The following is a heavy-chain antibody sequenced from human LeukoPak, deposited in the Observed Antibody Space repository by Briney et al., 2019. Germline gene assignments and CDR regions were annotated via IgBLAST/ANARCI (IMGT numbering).Heavy chain of an antibody. CDR2: IWYDGSNK. J-gene: IGHJ4*02. CDR3: ARDYCTGGSCYFDY. CDR1: GLTFSSYG. D-gene: IGHD2-15*01. Sequence: GGSLRLSCAASGLTFSSYGMHWVRQAPGKGLEWVAVIWYDGSNKYYADSVKGRFTISRDNSKNTLYLQMNSLRAEDTAVYYCARDYCTGGSCYFDYWGQGTLATVSS. V-gene: IGHV3-33*01.